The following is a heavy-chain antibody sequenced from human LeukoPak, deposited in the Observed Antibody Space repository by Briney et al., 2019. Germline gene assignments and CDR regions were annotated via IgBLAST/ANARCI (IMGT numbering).Heavy chain of an antibody. CDR2: IYTSGST. Sequence: SETLSLTCTVSGASISSYYWSWIRQPAGKGLEWIGRIYTSGSTNYNPSLKSRVTMSVDTSKNQFSLKLSSVTAADTAVYYCAREKVRGYYYYMDVWGKGTTVTISS. D-gene: IGHD3-10*01. J-gene: IGHJ6*03. CDR1: GASISSYY. V-gene: IGHV4-4*07. CDR3: AREKVRGYYYYMDV.